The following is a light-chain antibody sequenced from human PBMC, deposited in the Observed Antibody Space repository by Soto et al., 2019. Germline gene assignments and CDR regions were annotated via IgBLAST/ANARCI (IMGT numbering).Light chain of an antibody. J-gene: IGKJ4*01. Sequence: DIVMTQSPDSLAVSLGERATINCKSSQSVLYSSKNKNYLAWYQQKPGQPPKLLIYWASTRESGVPDRFSGSGSGTDFTLTISSPQAEDVAVYYCQQYYSTPLTFGGGTKVEIK. CDR2: WAS. V-gene: IGKV4-1*01. CDR1: QSVLYSSKNKNY. CDR3: QQYYSTPLT.